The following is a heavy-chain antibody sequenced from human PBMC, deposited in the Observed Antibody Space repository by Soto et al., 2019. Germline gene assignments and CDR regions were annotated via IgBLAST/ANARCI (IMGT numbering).Heavy chain of an antibody. D-gene: IGHD2-15*01. J-gene: IGHJ6*02. CDR1: GGTFSSYA. CDR3: ARHPGGRGYYYGMDV. CDR2: IIPIFGTA. Sequence: ASVKVSCKASGGTFSSYAISWVRQAPGQGLEWMGGIIPIFGTANYAQKFQGRVTITADESTSTAYMELSSLRSEDTAVYYCARHPGGRGYYYGMDVWGQGTSVTVSS. V-gene: IGHV1-69*13.